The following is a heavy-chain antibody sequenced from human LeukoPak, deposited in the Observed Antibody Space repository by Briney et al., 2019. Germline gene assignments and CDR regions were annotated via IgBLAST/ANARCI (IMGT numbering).Heavy chain of an antibody. CDR1: GGSVSSYY. CDR2: IYYSGST. CDR3: ARVGYYDSSGYDKYFQH. J-gene: IGHJ1*01. Sequence: PSETLSLTCTVSGGSVSSYYGSWIRQPPGKGLEWIGYIYYSGSTNYNPSLKSRVTISVDTSKNQFSLRLSSVTAADTAVYYCARVGYYDSSGYDKYFQHWGQGTLVTVSS. V-gene: IGHV4-59*02. D-gene: IGHD3-22*01.